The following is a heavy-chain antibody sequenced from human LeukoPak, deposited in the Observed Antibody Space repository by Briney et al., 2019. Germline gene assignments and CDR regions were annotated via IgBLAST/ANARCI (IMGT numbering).Heavy chain of an antibody. Sequence: GGSLRLSCAASGFTFSNYWMHWVRQAPGKGLVWVSRINSDGLITNYADSVKGRFTISRDNAKNTLYLQMNSLRAEDTAVYYCARGSGWPDYWGQGTLVTVSS. CDR2: INSDGLIT. V-gene: IGHV3-74*01. D-gene: IGHD6-19*01. CDR1: GFTFSNYW. J-gene: IGHJ4*02. CDR3: ARGSGWPDY.